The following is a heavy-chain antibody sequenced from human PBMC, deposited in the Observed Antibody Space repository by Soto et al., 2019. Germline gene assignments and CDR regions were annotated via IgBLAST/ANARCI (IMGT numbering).Heavy chain of an antibody. Sequence: PGGSLRLSCAASGFTVTSNYMSWVRQAPGKGLEWVSVIYGGGSGGSTYYADSVKGRFTISRDNSKNTLYLQMNNLRAEDTAVYYCARRGSSLSFQHWGQGTLVTVSS. J-gene: IGHJ1*01. CDR3: ARRGSSLSFQH. CDR1: GFTVTSNY. D-gene: IGHD6-6*01. CDR2: IYGGGSGGST. V-gene: IGHV3-53*01.